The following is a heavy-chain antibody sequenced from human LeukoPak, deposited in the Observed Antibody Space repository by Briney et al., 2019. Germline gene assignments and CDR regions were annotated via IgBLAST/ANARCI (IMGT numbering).Heavy chain of an antibody. CDR1: GYTFSNYE. CDR2: INSYNGNT. V-gene: IGHV1-18*01. CDR3: ARDGGSGTFF. D-gene: IGHD1-26*01. J-gene: IGHJ4*02. Sequence: ASVKVSCKASGYTFSNYEISWVRQAPGQGLEWMGWINSYNGNTNYAQKLQGRVSMTTDTSTTTVYMELRSLRSDDTAVYYCARDGGSGTFFWGQGTLVTVSS.